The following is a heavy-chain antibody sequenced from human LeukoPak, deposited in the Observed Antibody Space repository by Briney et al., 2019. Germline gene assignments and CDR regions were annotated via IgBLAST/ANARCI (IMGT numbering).Heavy chain of an antibody. Sequence: GVPLRLFCAVSGLTFSDYRMIWVRQAPEKGLEWVSYISSSGSSTYYADSVKCRFTISRDNAKSSLCLQMDSLRAGDTAVYYCARGDGSQLGYWGRGTLVTVSS. CDR3: ARGDGSQLGY. J-gene: IGHJ4*02. CDR2: ISSSGSST. V-gene: IGHV3-11*04. CDR1: GLTFSDYR. D-gene: IGHD1-26*01.